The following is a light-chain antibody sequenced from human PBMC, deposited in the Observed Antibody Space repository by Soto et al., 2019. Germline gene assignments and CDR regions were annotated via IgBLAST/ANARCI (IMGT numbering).Light chain of an antibody. CDR2: DAS. CDR3: QVYNHYFPAWT. J-gene: IGKJ1*01. Sequence: DIQMTQSPPTLSASVGEKVTITCRASQNINNCFAWYQQKPGKAPKLLIFDASNLESGVPSSFSGSGCGTEFTLTLNTLHADDFATYCCQVYNHYFPAWTFGRGTRVEVK. CDR1: QNINNC. V-gene: IGKV1-5*01.